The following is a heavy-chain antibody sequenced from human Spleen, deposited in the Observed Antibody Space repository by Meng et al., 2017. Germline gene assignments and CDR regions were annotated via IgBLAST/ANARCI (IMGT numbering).Heavy chain of an antibody. CDR1: GYSFTSYW. CDR3: ARRTMVRGQDAFDI. CDR2: IYPGDSDT. V-gene: IGHV5-51*01. J-gene: IGHJ3*02. Sequence: KVSCKGSGYSFTSYWIGWVRQMPGKGLEWMGIIYPGDSDTRYSPSFQGQVTISADKSISTAYLQWSSLKASETAMYYCARRTMVRGQDAFDIWGQGTMVTVSS. D-gene: IGHD3-10*01.